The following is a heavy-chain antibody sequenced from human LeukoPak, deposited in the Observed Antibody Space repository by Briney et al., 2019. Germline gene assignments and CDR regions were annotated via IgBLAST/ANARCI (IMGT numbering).Heavy chain of an antibody. V-gene: IGHV3-30*18. CDR3: AKSRWPTVTSYYFDY. CDR2: ISYDGSNK. CDR1: GFTFSSYG. J-gene: IGHJ4*02. Sequence: PGGSLRLSCAASGFTFSSYGMHWVRQAPGKGLEWVAVISYDGSNKYYADSVKGRFTISRDNSKNTLYLQMNSLRAEDTAVYHCAKSRWPTVTSYYFDYWGQGTLVTVSS. D-gene: IGHD4-17*01.